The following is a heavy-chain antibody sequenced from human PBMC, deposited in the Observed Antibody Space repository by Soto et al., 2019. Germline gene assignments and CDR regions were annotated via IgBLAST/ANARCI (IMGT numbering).Heavy chain of an antibody. D-gene: IGHD3-10*01. CDR3: ARESGYYGSGSHSWFDP. CDR2: IIPIFGTA. Sequence: QVQLVQSGAEVKKPGSSVKVSCKASGGTFSSYAISWVRQAPGQGLEWMGGIIPIFGTANYAQKFQGRVTITADESTSTAYMELGGLGSEDTAVYYCARESGYYGSGSHSWFDPWGQGTLVTVSS. CDR1: GGTFSSYA. J-gene: IGHJ5*02. V-gene: IGHV1-69*01.